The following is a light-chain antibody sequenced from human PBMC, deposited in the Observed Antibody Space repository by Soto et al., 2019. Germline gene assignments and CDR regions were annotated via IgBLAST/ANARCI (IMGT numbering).Light chain of an antibody. V-gene: IGLV2-14*01. Sequence: QSALTQPASVSESPGQSITISCTGSSSDVGGYNSVSWYQQHPGRAPKLMIYDVSNRPSGVSNRFSGSKSGNTASLTISGLQAEDEADYYCSSYTSSSPVLFGGGTKVTVL. CDR2: DVS. CDR3: SSYTSSSPVL. CDR1: SSDVGGYNS. J-gene: IGLJ2*01.